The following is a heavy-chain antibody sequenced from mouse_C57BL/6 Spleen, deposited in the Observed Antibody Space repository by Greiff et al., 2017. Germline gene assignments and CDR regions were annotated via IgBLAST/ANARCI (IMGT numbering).Heavy chain of an antibody. CDR1: GYTFTSYW. Sequence: QVQLQQSGAELVRPGSSVKLSCKASGYTFTSYWMHWVKQRPIQGLEWIGNIYPSDSDTHYNQKFKDKATLTVDKSSSTAYMQLSSLTSEDSAVYYCARGGGTSWYFDVWGTGTTVTVSS. CDR3: ARGGGTSWYFDV. J-gene: IGHJ1*03. CDR2: IYPSDSDT. D-gene: IGHD4-1*01. V-gene: IGHV1-52*01.